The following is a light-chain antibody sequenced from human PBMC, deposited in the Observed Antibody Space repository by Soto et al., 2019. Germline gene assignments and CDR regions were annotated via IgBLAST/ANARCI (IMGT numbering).Light chain of an antibody. CDR1: SSDVGGYNY. J-gene: IGLJ1*01. Sequence: QSALTQPASASGSPGQSITISCTGTSSDVGGYNYVSWYQQHPGKAPKLMIYEVSNRPSGVSNRFSGSKSGNTASPTISGLQAEDEADYYCSSYTSSSPYVFGTGTKVTVL. CDR2: EVS. CDR3: SSYTSSSPYV. V-gene: IGLV2-14*01.